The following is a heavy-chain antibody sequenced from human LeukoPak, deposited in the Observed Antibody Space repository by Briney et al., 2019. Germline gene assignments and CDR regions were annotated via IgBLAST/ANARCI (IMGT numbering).Heavy chain of an antibody. CDR2: INPNSGGT. CDR1: VYTFTGYY. J-gene: IGHJ3*02. V-gene: IGHV1-2*02. CDR3: ARAMIVVVLEAFDI. Sequence: ASVNVSFKASVYTFTGYYMHWVRQAPGQGLEWMGWINPNSGGTNYAQKFQGRVTMTRDTSISTAYMELSRLRSDDTAVYYCARAMIVVVLEAFDIWGQGTMVTVSS. D-gene: IGHD3-22*01.